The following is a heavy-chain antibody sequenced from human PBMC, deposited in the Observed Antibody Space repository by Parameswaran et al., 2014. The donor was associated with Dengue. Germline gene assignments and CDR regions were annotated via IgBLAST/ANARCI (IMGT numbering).Heavy chain of an antibody. V-gene: IGHV4-38-2*02. J-gene: IGHJ5*02. D-gene: IGHD6-19*01. Sequence: WIRQPPGKGLEWLGSINHSGSTYYNPSLRSRVTISVDTSKNQFSLKLSSVTAADTAVYYCARGTLAGPRERWFDPWGQGTTVTVSS. CDR2: INHSGST. CDR3: ARGTLAGPRERWFDP.